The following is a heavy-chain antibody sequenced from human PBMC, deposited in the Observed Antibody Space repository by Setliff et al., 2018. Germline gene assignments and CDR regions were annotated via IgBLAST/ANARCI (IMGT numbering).Heavy chain of an antibody. Sequence: SETLSLTCRASGGSISSGNYYWGLIRQPPGKGLEWVATIYYSGSSYYNPSLKSRLTISVDTSKNLYSLKLSSVTTADTAVYYCARHYGGGYKHSDYWGQGTLVTVSS. J-gene: IGHJ4*02. V-gene: IGHV4-39*01. CDR1: GGSISSGNYY. CDR2: IYYSGSS. D-gene: IGHD5-12*01. CDR3: ARHYGGGYKHSDY.